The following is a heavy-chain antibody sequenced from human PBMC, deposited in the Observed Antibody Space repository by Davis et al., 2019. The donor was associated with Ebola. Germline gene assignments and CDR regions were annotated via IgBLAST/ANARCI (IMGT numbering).Heavy chain of an antibody. D-gene: IGHD2-2*01. Sequence: GESLKISCAASGFTFSSYAMHWVRQAPGKGLEWVAVISYDGSNKYYADSVKGRFTISRDNSKNTLYLQMNSLRAEDTAVYYCASYCSSTSCLHWFDPWGQGTLVTVSS. J-gene: IGHJ5*02. CDR3: ASYCSSTSCLHWFDP. CDR1: GFTFSSYA. V-gene: IGHV3-30-3*01. CDR2: ISYDGSNK.